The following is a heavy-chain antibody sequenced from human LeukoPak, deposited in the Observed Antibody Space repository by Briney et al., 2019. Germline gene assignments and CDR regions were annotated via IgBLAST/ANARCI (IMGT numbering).Heavy chain of an antibody. CDR3: TTGYGHSDFDY. V-gene: IGHV3-15*01. CDR2: VKSRIDGGTS. D-gene: IGHD3-3*02. J-gene: IGHJ4*02. CDR1: GCTFINAR. Sequence: GGSLRLSCAVSGCTFINARMGWVRQAPGKGLEWVGLVKSRIDGGTSDYGAPVKGRFTISRDDSKHTLYLQMNSLKSEDTDVYYCTTGYGHSDFDYWGQGTLVTVPS.